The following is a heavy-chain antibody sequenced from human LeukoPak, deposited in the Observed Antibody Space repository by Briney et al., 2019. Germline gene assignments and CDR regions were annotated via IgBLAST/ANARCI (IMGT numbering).Heavy chain of an antibody. D-gene: IGHD2-2*02. J-gene: IGHJ5*02. CDR2: INHSGST. CDR3: AKGLRALRYCSRTSCYTRWFDP. V-gene: IGHV4-34*01. Sequence: KPSATQSLTYAVDCGSFSGYYWRWIRQPPGKRLGWIGEINHSGSTNYNPSLKGRVTISVDTSKNQFSLKWSSVTAADTAVYYCAKGLRALRYCSRTSCYTRWFDPWGQGTLVTVSS. CDR1: CGSFSGYY.